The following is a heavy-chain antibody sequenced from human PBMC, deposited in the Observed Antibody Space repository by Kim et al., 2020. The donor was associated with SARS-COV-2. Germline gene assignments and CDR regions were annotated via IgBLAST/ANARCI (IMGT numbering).Heavy chain of an antibody. CDR3: AKSSGYYDILTGNTPYYFDY. CDR2: ISGSGGST. D-gene: IGHD3-9*01. V-gene: IGHV3-23*01. Sequence: GGSLRLSCAASGFTFSSYAMSWVRQAPGKGLEWVSAISGSGGSTYYADSVKGRFTISRDNSKNTLYLQMNSLRAEDTAVYYCAKSSGYYDILTGNTPYYFDYWGQGTLVTVSS. J-gene: IGHJ4*02. CDR1: GFTFSSYA.